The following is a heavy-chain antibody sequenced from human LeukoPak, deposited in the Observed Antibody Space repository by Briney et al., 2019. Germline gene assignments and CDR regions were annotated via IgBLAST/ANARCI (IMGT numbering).Heavy chain of an antibody. CDR3: AKCRSSWSKDAFDI. Sequence: GESLKISCKGSGFSFTSNWIVWVRQMPGKGLEWMGIIYPGDSDTRYSPSFQGQVTISADKSISTAYLQWSSLKASDTAMYYCAKCRSSWSKDAFDIWGQGTMVTVSS. D-gene: IGHD6-13*01. V-gene: IGHV5-51*01. J-gene: IGHJ3*02. CDR1: GFSFTSNW. CDR2: IYPGDSDT.